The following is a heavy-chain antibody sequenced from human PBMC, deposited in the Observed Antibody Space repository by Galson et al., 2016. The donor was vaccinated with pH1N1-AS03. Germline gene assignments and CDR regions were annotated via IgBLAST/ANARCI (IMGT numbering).Heavy chain of an antibody. CDR1: GASIKSFF. V-gene: IGHV4-59*08. CDR2: IYGAGIT. Sequence: TLSLTCGVSGASIKSFFWSWIRQSPGKGLEWMGNIYGAGITNYNPSFKSRLTLPLDTSKNQFSRNLKSVTAADTAGYYSARHTQWLVRAPFDIWGQGTTVTVSS. D-gene: IGHD6-19*01. CDR3: ARHTQWLVRAPFDI. J-gene: IGHJ3*02.